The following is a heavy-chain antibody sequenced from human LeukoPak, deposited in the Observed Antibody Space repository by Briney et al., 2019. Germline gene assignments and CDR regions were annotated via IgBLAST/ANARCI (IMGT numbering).Heavy chain of an antibody. D-gene: IGHD4-17*01. CDR3: AKDMGAYGDYIGFDY. Sequence: GRSLRLSCAASGFTFDDYAMHWVRQAPGKGLEWVSGISWNSGSIGYADSVKGRFTISRDNAKNSLYLQMNSLRAEDTALYYCAKDMGAYGDYIGFDYWGQGTLVTVSS. CDR2: ISWNSGSI. CDR1: GFTFDDYA. V-gene: IGHV3-9*01. J-gene: IGHJ4*02.